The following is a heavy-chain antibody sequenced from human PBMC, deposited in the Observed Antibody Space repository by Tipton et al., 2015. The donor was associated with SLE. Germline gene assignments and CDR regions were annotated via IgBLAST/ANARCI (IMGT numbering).Heavy chain of an antibody. V-gene: IGHV3-7*04. CDR1: GFTFGSYW. D-gene: IGHD5-18*01. Sequence: GSLRLSCAASGFTFGSYWMSWVRQAPGKGLEWVANIKQDGSEKYYVDSVKGRFTISRDNAKNSLYLQMNSLRAEDTAVYYCAGAIQLWSGIDYWGQGTLVTVSS. J-gene: IGHJ4*02. CDR3: AGAIQLWSGIDY. CDR2: IKQDGSEK.